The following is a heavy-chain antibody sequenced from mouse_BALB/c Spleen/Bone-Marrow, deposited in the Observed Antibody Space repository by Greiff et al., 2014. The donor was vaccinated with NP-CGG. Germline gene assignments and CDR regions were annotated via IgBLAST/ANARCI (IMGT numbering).Heavy chain of an antibody. D-gene: IGHD4-1*01. Sequence: VQLQQSGGDLVKPGGSLKLSCAASGFTFSSYGMPWVRQTPDKRLEWVATISSGGIYTYYPDSVKGRFTISRDNAKNTLYLQMSSLKSEDTAMYYCTRRTGTDYYAMDYWGQGTSVSVSS. CDR3: TRRTGTDYYAMDY. CDR1: GFTFSSYG. J-gene: IGHJ4*01. V-gene: IGHV5-6*01. CDR2: ISSGGIYT.